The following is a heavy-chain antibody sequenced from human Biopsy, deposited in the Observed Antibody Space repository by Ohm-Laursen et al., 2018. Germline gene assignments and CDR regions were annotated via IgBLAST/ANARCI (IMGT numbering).Heavy chain of an antibody. D-gene: IGHD1-7*01. CDR1: SGLLSNYY. Sequence: TLSLPWAVSSGLLSNYYWSWIRQPAGKALEWIGRLYTSGDANYNPSLKSRVSVSEDTSKNQFSLRLTSVTAADTAVYYCARGPKRLTGTSYFEDWGRGILVTVSS. CDR3: ARGPKRLTGTSYFED. J-gene: IGHJ4*02. CDR2: LYTSGDA. V-gene: IGHV4-4*07.